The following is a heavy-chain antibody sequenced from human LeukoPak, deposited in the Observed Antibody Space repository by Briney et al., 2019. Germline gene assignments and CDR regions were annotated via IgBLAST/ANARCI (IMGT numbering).Heavy chain of an antibody. J-gene: IGHJ4*02. CDR3: ARDKDGSGEIDY. CDR2: ISSSSTYI. Sequence: PGGSLRLSCAASGFTFSSYSMNWVRQAPGKGLEWVSSISSSSTYIYYADSVEGRFTISRDNAKNSMYLQMISLRAEDTAVYYCARDKDGSGEIDYWGQGTLVTVSS. CDR1: GFTFSSYS. V-gene: IGHV3-21*01. D-gene: IGHD3-10*01.